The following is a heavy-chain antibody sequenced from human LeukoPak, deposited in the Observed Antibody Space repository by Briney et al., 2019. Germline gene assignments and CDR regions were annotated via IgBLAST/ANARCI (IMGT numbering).Heavy chain of an antibody. V-gene: IGHV4-59*01. D-gene: IGHD3-3*01. CDR2: IYYSGST. CDR3: ASRSSIWSGYQDTLYYFDS. CDR1: GGSISSYY. Sequence: NSSETLSLTCTVSGGSISSYYWSWIRQPPGKRLEWIGHIYYSGSTNYNPSLKSRVTISVDTSKNQFSLKLSSVTAADTAVYYCASRSSIWSGYQDTLYYFDSWGQGTLATVSS. J-gene: IGHJ4*02.